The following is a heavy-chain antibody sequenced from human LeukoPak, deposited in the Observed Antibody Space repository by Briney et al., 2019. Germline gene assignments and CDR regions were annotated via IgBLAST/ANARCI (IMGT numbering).Heavy chain of an antibody. V-gene: IGHV3-21*01. CDR2: ISGSSSYI. Sequence: GGSLRLSCAASGFTFSSYSMNWVRQAPGKGLEWVSSISGSSSYIYYANSVKGRFTISRDNAKNSLSLQMNSLRAEDTAVYYCARGTAAAAWFDPWGQGTLVTVSS. CDR1: GFTFSSYS. J-gene: IGHJ5*02. CDR3: ARGTAAAAWFDP. D-gene: IGHD6-13*01.